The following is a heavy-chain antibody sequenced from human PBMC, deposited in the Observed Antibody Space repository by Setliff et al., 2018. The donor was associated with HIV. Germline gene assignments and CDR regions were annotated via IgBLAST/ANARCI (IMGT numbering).Heavy chain of an antibody. D-gene: IGHD6-19*01. CDR2: ISAYNGHT. Sequence: VASVKVSCKASGYTFTSYGISWVRQAPGQGLEWMGWISAYNGHTNYAQKFQGRVTMTTDTSTSTAYMELSSLRSDDTAVYYCARIEGGRRYSSGWNPFDYWGQGTLVTVSS. J-gene: IGHJ4*02. V-gene: IGHV1-18*01. CDR1: GYTFTSYG. CDR3: ARIEGGRRYSSGWNPFDY.